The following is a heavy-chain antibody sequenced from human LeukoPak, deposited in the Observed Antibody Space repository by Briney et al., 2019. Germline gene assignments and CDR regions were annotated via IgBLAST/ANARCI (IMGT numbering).Heavy chain of an antibody. CDR1: GYTFTGYY. CDR2: INPNSGGT. D-gene: IGHD6-6*01. V-gene: IGHV1-2*02. Sequence: ASVKVSCKASGYTFTGYYMHWVRQAPGQGVEWMGWINPNSGGTNYAQKFQGRVTMTRDTSISTAYMELSRLRSDDTAVYYCATPPYYSSSSGSLNWFDPWGQGTLVTVSS. CDR3: ATPPYYSSSSGSLNWFDP. J-gene: IGHJ5*02.